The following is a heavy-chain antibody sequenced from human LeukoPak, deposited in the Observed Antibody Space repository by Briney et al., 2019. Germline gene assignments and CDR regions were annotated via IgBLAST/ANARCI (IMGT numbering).Heavy chain of an antibody. Sequence: SETLSLTCAVYGGSFSGYYWSWIRQPPGKGLEWIGEINHSGSTNYNPSLKSRVTISVDTSKNQFSLKLSSVTAADTAVYHCARDPGHYWGQGTLVTVSS. CDR3: ARDPGHY. CDR1: GGSFSGYY. J-gene: IGHJ4*02. CDR2: INHSGST. V-gene: IGHV4-34*01.